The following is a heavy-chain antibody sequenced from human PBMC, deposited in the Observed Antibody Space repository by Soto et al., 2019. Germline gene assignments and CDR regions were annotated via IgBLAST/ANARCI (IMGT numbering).Heavy chain of an antibody. J-gene: IGHJ3*02. D-gene: IGHD6-13*01. CDR3: ARDRVTAPAGFDAFDI. Sequence: GGSLRLSCAASGFTFSSYGMHWVRQAPGKGLEWVAVIWYDGSNKYYADSVKGRFTISRDNSKNTLYLQMNSLRAEDTAVYYCARDRVTAPAGFDAFDIWGQGKMVTVSS. V-gene: IGHV3-33*01. CDR1: GFTFSSYG. CDR2: IWYDGSNK.